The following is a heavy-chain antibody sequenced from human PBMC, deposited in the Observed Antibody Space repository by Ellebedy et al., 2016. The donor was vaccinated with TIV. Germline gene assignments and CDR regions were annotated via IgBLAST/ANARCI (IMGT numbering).Heavy chain of an antibody. CDR2: ITESGGNT. D-gene: IGHD4-23*01. CDR3: ARDAAGNGGKLDY. Sequence: LSLTCAASGLTFSSHAMSWVRQAPGKGLEWVSSITESGGNTYYADSVKGRFTISRDNSKDTLYLQMNSLRAEDTAVYYCARDAAGNGGKLDYWGQGALVTVSS. V-gene: IGHV3-23*01. CDR1: GLTFSSHA. J-gene: IGHJ4*02.